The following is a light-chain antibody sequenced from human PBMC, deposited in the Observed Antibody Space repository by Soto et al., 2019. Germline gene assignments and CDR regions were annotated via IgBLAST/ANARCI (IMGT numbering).Light chain of an antibody. V-gene: IGLV4-60*03. CDR2: VEGGGGY. CDR3: ETRDNIFRL. J-gene: IGLJ3*02. CDR1: RGLITYI. Sequence: QLVLTTSSSASASPGSSVVLTCTLSRGLITYIIAWPQQQPAKAPRYLMKVEGGGGYNKGSGVPDRFSGSSSGPDRYLTISNLQSEDEADYHCETRDNIFRLFGGGTKVT.